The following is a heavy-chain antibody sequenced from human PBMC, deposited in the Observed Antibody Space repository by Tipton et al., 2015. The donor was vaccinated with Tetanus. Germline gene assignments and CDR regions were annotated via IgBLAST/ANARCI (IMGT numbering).Heavy chain of an antibody. J-gene: IGHJ4*02. D-gene: IGHD6-13*01. V-gene: IGHV4-39*07. CDR1: GGPIRDSDYY. CDR2: IYYSGST. CDR3: ARAGGGSWGNFDY. Sequence: TLSLTCSVSGGPIRDSDYYWGWVRLPPGKGLEWIAGIYYSGSTNYNPSLKSRVTISVDTSKNQFSLKLSSVTAADTAVYYCARAGGGSWGNFDYWGQGTLVTVSS.